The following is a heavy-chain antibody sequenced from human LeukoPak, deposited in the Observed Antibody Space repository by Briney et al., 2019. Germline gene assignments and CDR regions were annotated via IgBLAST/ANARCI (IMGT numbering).Heavy chain of an antibody. CDR3: ASSGWYRGY. CDR1: GDSIGSSNYY. D-gene: IGHD6-19*01. Sequence: SETLSLTCTVSGDSIGSSNYYWSWIRQPPGKGLEWIGEINHSGSTTYNPSLKSRVTISVDTSKNQFSLKLNSVTAADTAVYYCASSGWYRGYWGQGTLVTVSS. CDR2: INHSGST. J-gene: IGHJ4*02. V-gene: IGHV4-39*07.